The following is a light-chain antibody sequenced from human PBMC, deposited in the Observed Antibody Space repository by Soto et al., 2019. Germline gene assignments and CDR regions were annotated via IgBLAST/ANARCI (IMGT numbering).Light chain of an antibody. V-gene: IGKV4-1*01. Sequence: DIVLTQSPDSLAVSLGERATINCKSSQSVLYSSNNKNYLAWYQQKPGQPPKLLIYWASTRESGVPDRFSGSGSGTDLTLTISSLQAEDVAVYYCQKYYSTPWTFGQGTKVEIK. CDR1: QSVLYSSNNKNY. J-gene: IGKJ1*01. CDR2: WAS. CDR3: QKYYSTPWT.